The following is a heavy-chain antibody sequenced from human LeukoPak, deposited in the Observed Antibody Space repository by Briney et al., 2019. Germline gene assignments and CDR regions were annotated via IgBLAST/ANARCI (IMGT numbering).Heavy chain of an antibody. Sequence: GSLRLSCAASGFTFSDSYMTWIRQPPGKGLKWIGEINHSGSTNYNPSLKSRVTISVDTSKNQFSLKLSSVTAADTAVYYCARGGSLGSSFPFDYWGQGTLVTVSS. V-gene: IGHV4-34*01. J-gene: IGHJ4*02. CDR3: ARGGSLGSSFPFDY. CDR2: INHSGST. D-gene: IGHD6-6*01. CDR1: GFTFSDSY.